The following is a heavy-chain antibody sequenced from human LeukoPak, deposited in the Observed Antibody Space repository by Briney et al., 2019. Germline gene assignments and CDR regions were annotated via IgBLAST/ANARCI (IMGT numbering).Heavy chain of an antibody. D-gene: IGHD6-13*01. CDR1: GGSFSGYY. CDR2: INHSGNT. CDR3: ARRHTGYSSSPTAFDI. V-gene: IGHV4-34*01. Sequence: SETLSLTCAVYGGSFSGYYWSWIRQPPGKGLEWIGEINHSGNTNYNPSLKSRVTISVDTSKNQFSLKLSSVTAADTAVYYCARRHTGYSSSPTAFDIWGQGTMVTVSS. J-gene: IGHJ3*02.